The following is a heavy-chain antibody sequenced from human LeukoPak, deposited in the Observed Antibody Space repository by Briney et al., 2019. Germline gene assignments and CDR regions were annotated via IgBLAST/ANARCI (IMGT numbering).Heavy chain of an antibody. CDR2: IFYSGST. CDR3: ARGAGESGYDWGGSADY. V-gene: IGHV4-31*03. CDR1: GGSISSGTYY. Sequence: SETLSLTCTVSGGSISSGTYYWSWIRQHPGKGLEWIGYIFYSGSTYYNPSLKSRVAISVDTSKNQFSLRLSSVTAADTAVYYCARGAGESGYDWGGSADYWGQGTLVTVSS. D-gene: IGHD5-12*01. J-gene: IGHJ4*02.